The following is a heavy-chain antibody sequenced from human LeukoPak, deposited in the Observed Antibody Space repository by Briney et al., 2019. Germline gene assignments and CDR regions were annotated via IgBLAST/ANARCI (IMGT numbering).Heavy chain of an antibody. V-gene: IGHV1-69*04. Sequence: SVKVSCKASGYTFTSYGISWVRQAPGQGLEWMGRIIPILGIANYAQKFQGRVTITADKSTSTAYMELSSLRSEDTAVYYCAKGRGSGYAYYGMDVWGQGTTVTVSS. D-gene: IGHD5-12*01. CDR1: GYTFTSYG. CDR3: AKGRGSGYAYYGMDV. CDR2: IIPILGIA. J-gene: IGHJ6*02.